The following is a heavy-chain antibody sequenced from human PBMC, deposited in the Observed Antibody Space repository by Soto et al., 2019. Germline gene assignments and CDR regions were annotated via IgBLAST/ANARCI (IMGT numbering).Heavy chain of an antibody. Sequence: EVQLLDSGGGLVQPGGSLTLSCAASGFRFRDYTMSWVRQAPGKVLESISVILSNYNTYYTDSVGGRFTISRDSSKNMLYLQMNSLRAEDTAVYYCARRVNGYFDYWGQGALVTVSS. D-gene: IGHD2-8*01. CDR3: ARRVNGYFDY. V-gene: IGHV3-23*05. J-gene: IGHJ4*02. CDR1: GFRFRDYT. CDR2: ILSNYNT.